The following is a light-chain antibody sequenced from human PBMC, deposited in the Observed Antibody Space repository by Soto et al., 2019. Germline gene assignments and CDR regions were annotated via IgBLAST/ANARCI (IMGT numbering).Light chain of an antibody. CDR2: EVS. CDR1: SSDVGGYNY. V-gene: IGLV2-14*01. J-gene: IGLJ2*01. CDR3: SSYTSSSTV. Sequence: QSALTQPASVSGSPGQSITISCTGTSSDVGGYNYVSWYQQHPGKAPKLMIYEVSNRPSGVSNRFSGSKSGNTASLTISWLQAEDEADYYCSSYTSSSTVFGGGTKVTVL.